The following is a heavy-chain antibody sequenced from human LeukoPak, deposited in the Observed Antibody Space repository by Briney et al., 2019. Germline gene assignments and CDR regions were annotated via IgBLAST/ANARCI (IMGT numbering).Heavy chain of an antibody. CDR3: ARDNCGGDCYAGYFDY. J-gene: IGHJ4*02. CDR2: ISYDGSNK. V-gene: IGHV3-30*04. CDR1: GFTFSSYA. D-gene: IGHD2-21*02. Sequence: GRSLRLFCAASGFTFSSYAMHWVRQAPGKGLEWVAVISYDGSNKYYADSVKGRFTISRDNSKNTLYLQMNSLRAEDTAVYYGARDNCGGDCYAGYFDYWGQGTLVTVSS.